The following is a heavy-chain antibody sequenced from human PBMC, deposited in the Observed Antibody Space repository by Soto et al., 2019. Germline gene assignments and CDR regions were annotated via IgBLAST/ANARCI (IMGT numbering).Heavy chain of an antibody. CDR3: VREGDLAGGTPPKNYAMDV. D-gene: IGHD3-16*01. Sequence: GGSLRLSCAASGFIFKNFGMHWVRQAPGKGLEWLAVVWYDGTNKYYAESLKGRLSISRDNSKNKLYLEMERLRVEDTAVYYCVREGDLAGGTPPKNYAMDVWGQGATVTVSS. CDR2: VWYDGTNK. CDR1: GFIFKNFG. J-gene: IGHJ6*02. V-gene: IGHV3-33*01.